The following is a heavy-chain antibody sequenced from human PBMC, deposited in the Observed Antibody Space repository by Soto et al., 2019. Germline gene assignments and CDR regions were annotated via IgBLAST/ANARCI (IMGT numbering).Heavy chain of an antibody. V-gene: IGHV1-69*12. J-gene: IGHJ6*02. D-gene: IGHD6-19*01. CDR1: GGTFRTYA. CDR3: AKGAVAGTPTSYYYYGMDV. CDR2: IIPIFGKV. Sequence: QVHLLKSGAEVKKPGSSVRVSCEASGGTFRTYAISWVQQAPGQGLQWMGEIIPIFGKVNNAQKFQGRVTITADESTTTVYMDLRSLTSEDTAVYYCAKGAVAGTPTSYYYYGMDVWGQGTTVTVS.